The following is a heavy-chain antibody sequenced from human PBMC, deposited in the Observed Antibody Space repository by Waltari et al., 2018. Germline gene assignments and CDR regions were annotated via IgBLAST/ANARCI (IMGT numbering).Heavy chain of an antibody. Sequence: QVQLVQSGAEVKKPGSSVKVSCKASGGTFGSYAISWVRQAPGQGLEWMGGIIPMLGRTNYPQKFQDRVKITADESTSIAYMELGGLRFEDTAVYFCARGGGRGGSFSFHMDVWGKGTTVTISS. D-gene: IGHD3-10*01. V-gene: IGHV1-69*12. CDR3: ARGGGRGGSFSFHMDV. CDR1: GGTFGSYA. CDR2: IIPMLGRT. J-gene: IGHJ6*03.